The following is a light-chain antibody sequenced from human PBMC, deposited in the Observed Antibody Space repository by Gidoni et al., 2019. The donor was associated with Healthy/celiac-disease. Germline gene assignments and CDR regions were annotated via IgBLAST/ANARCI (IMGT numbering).Light chain of an antibody. CDR2: AAS. CDR1: QSISNY. V-gene: IGKV1-39*01. J-gene: IGKJ1*01. Sequence: IQITQSPSSLSASVGDRVTITCRASQSISNYLNWYQQKPGKAPKLLIYAASSLQSGVPSRFSGSGSGTDFTLTISSLQPEDFATYYCQQSYSTLQTFGQGTKVEIK. CDR3: QQSYSTLQT.